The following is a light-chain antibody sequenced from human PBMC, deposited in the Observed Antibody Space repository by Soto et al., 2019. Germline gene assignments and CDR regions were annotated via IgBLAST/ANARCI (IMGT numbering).Light chain of an antibody. CDR2: EVN. CDR3: SSSAGTNSFVL. CDR1: SSDIGGYNS. V-gene: IGLV2-8*01. J-gene: IGLJ3*02. Sequence: QSALTQPPSASGSPGQSVTISCTGTSSDIGGYNSVSWYQQHPGKAPKLMIYEVNKRPLGVPERFSGSKSGNTASLTVSGLQADDEADYYRSSSAGTNSFVLFGGGTKVTVL.